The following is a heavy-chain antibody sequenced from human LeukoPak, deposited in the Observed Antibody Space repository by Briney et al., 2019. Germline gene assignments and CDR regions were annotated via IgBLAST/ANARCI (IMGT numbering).Heavy chain of an antibody. J-gene: IGHJ4*02. V-gene: IGHV4-59*12. D-gene: IGHD6-13*01. CDR1: GGSISSYY. Sequence: SETLSLTCTVSGGSISSYYWSWIRQHPGKGLEWIGYIYYSGSTNYNPSLKSRVTISVDTSKNQFSLKLGSVTAADTAVYYCARDPYSSSRYYFDYWGQGTLVTVSS. CDR3: ARDPYSSSRYYFDY. CDR2: IYYSGST.